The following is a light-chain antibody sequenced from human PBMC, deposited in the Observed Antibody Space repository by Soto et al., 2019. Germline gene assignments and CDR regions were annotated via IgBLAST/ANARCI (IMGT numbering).Light chain of an antibody. V-gene: IGKV3-20*01. CDR2: AAS. Sequence: EIVLTQSTCTLSLSPGERATLSCMASQSVSSSYLAWYQQKPGQAPRILIYAASSRAPGIPDRFSGSGSGTDFSLTISRLEPEDFALYYCHQYDTSPRTFGQGTMVDVK. CDR3: HQYDTSPRT. CDR1: QSVSSSY. J-gene: IGKJ1*01.